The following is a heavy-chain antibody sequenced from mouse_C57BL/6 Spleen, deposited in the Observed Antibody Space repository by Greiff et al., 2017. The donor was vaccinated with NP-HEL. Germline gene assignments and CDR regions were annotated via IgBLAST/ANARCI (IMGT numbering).Heavy chain of an antibody. V-gene: IGHV1-82*01. J-gene: IGHJ2*01. Sequence: VKLQESGPELVKPGASVKISCKASGYAFSSSWMNWVKQRPGKGLEWIGRIYPGDGDTNYNGKFKGKATLTADKSSSTAYMQLSSLTSEDSAVYCCASLIYDGYYPFGYWGQGTTLTVSS. CDR1: GYAFSSSW. D-gene: IGHD2-3*01. CDR2: IYPGDGDT. CDR3: ASLIYDGYYPFGY.